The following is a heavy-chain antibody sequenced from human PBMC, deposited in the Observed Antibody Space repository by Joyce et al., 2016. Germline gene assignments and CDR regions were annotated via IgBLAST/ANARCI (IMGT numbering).Heavy chain of an antibody. Sequence: QVHLVQSGAEVTRPGSSVKPSCKTSGGNFRSYALNWVRQAPGQGLEWMGGIIPLFGAPSYAQKFQGRITLTADDSTTTVYMQLGSLASADTAVYYCARDQVRGSIDSAFEYWGQGALVTVSS. V-gene: IGHV1-69*01. CDR3: ARDQVRGSIDSAFEY. J-gene: IGHJ4*02. CDR2: IIPLFGAP. D-gene: IGHD3-10*01. CDR1: GGNFRSYA.